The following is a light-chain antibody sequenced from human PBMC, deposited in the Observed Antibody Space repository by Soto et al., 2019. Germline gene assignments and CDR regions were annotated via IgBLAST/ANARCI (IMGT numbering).Light chain of an antibody. J-gene: IGKJ5*01. CDR1: QSISSY. CDR2: GAS. V-gene: IGKV1-39*01. Sequence: DIQMTQSPSSLSASVGDRVTITCRASQSISSYLNWYQQKPGKAPKLLIYGASTLQSGVPSRFSASGYGTEYTLTISRLQPEDFATYYCQQSYRTPTFGQGTRLDIK. CDR3: QQSYRTPT.